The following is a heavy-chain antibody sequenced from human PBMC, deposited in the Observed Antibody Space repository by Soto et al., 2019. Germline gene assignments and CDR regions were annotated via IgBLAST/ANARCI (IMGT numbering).Heavy chain of an antibody. D-gene: IGHD2-2*01. J-gene: IGHJ4*02. CDR3: ARGGYCSSTSCFDY. CDR1: GGSFSGYY. V-gene: IGHV4-34*01. Sequence: SETLSLTCAVYGGSFSGYYWSWIRQPPGKGLEWIGEINHSGSTNYTPSLKSRVTISVDTSKNQFSLKLSSVTAADTAVYYCARGGYCSSTSCFDYWGQGTLVTVSS. CDR2: INHSGST.